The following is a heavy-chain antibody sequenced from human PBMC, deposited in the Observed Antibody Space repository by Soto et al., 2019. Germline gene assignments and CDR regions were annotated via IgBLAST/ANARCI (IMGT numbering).Heavy chain of an antibody. CDR2: FDPEDGET. CDR3: ATPQYYYDSSGYCFDY. V-gene: IGHV1-24*01. CDR1: GYTLTELP. Sequence: GASVKVSCKVSGYTLTELPMHWVRQAPGKGLEWMGGFDPEDGETIYAQKFQGRVTMTEDTSTDTAYMELSSLRSEDTAVYYCATPQYYYDSSGYCFDYWGQGTLVTVSS. D-gene: IGHD3-22*01. J-gene: IGHJ4*02.